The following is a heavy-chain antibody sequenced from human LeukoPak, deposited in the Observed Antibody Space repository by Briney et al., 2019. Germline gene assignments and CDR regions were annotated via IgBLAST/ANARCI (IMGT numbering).Heavy chain of an antibody. CDR2: IYSGGST. CDR1: GFIFSGHG. J-gene: IGHJ4*02. CDR3: AKDLRGYRDGYNAFY. Sequence: PGGSLRLSCVASGFIFSGHGMNWVRQAPGKGLEWVSVIYSGGSTYYTDSVKGRFTISRDNSKNTLYLQMNSLRAEDTAVYYCAKDLRGYRDGYNAFYWGQGTLVTVSS. D-gene: IGHD5-24*01. V-gene: IGHV3-66*01.